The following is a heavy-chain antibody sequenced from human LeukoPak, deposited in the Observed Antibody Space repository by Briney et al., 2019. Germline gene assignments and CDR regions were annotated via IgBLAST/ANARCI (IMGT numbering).Heavy chain of an antibody. J-gene: IGHJ6*03. CDR2: ISGSGGST. CDR1: GFTFSSYW. D-gene: IGHD3-22*01. V-gene: IGHV3-23*01. CDR3: AKLDSSGYYYMDV. Sequence: GGSLRLSCAASGFTFSSYWMTWVRQAPGKGLEWVSAISGSGGSTYYADSVKGRFTISRDNSKNTLYLQMNSLRAEDTAVYYCAKLDSSGYYYMDVWGKGTTVTISS.